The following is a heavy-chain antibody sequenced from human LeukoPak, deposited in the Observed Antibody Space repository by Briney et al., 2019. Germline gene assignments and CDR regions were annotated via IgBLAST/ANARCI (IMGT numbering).Heavy chain of an antibody. D-gene: IGHD4-11*01. CDR1: GGSFSAYY. J-gene: IGHJ6*02. CDR2: TNHSGST. Sequence: PAETLSLTCAVYGGSFSAYYWSWIRQPPGKGLEWIGETNHSGSTNYNPSLKSRVTISVDTSKNQFSLKLRFVTAADTAVYYCARGRTTETTFYYYYHGMDVWGQGTTVTVSS. CDR3: ARGRTTETTFYYYYHGMDV. V-gene: IGHV4-34*01.